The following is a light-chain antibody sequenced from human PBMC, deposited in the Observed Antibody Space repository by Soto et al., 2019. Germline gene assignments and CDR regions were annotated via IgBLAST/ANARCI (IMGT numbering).Light chain of an antibody. CDR3: QQYGSSPIT. CDR1: QSVSKY. V-gene: IGKV3-20*01. Sequence: IVLTQSPGTLSLSPWERATLFWGASQSVSKYLGWYQQKPGQAPRLPIYGASSRATGIPDRVSGSGSGTDFSLTISRLEPEDFAVYYCQQYGSSPITFGQGTRLEIK. J-gene: IGKJ5*01. CDR2: GAS.